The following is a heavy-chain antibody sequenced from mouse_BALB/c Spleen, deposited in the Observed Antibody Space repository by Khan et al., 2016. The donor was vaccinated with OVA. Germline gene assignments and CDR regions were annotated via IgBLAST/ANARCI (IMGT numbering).Heavy chain of an antibody. V-gene: IGHV2-6-1*01. CDR3: ARQPYYHYNIMDY. CDR1: GFSLTSYG. Sequence: VQLQQSGPGLVAPSQSLSITCTISGFSLTSYGVHWVRQPPGKGLEWLVVIWSDGSTTYNSALKSRLTISKDNSKNQVFLKMNSLQTGDTAVYFCARQPYYHYNIMDYWGQGTSVTVSS. D-gene: IGHD2-10*01. CDR2: IWSDGST. J-gene: IGHJ4*01.